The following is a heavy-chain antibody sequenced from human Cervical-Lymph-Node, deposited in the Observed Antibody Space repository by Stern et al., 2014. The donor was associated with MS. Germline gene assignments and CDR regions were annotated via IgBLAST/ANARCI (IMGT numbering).Heavy chain of an antibody. V-gene: IGHV1-18*01. J-gene: IGHJ4*02. D-gene: IGHD1-26*01. Sequence: VQLVQSGAEVQKPGASVKVSCKASGFNFSNYGLSWVRQAPGQGLEWMGWISVYNGNIDFAQKFQGRLTMTTDTSTSTVYMELRSLRSDDTAVYYCTRDRGIMGTTTGDYWGQGTLVRVSS. CDR3: TRDRGIMGTTTGDY. CDR1: GFNFSNYG. CDR2: ISVYNGNI.